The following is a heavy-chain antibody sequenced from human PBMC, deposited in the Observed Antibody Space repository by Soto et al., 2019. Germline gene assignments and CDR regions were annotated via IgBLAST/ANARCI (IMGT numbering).Heavy chain of an antibody. J-gene: IGHJ6*02. D-gene: IGHD3-10*01. Sequence: GASVKVSCKASGGTFSSYAISWVRQAPGQGLEWMGGFNPIFETANYAQKFQGRVTITADESTNTAYMELSSLRSEDTAVYYCTRGITLLRGVIPQGYYYGMDVWGQGTTVTV. CDR3: TRGITLLRGVIPQGYYYGMDV. CDR1: GGTFSSYA. V-gene: IGHV1-69*13. CDR2: FNPIFETA.